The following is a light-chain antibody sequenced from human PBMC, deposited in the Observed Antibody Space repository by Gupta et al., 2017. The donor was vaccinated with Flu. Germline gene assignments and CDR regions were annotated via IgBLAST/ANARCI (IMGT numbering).Light chain of an antibody. J-gene: IGKJ4*01. V-gene: IGKV3-11*01. Sequence: EIVLTQSPATLSLSPGEIATLSCRASQSVSSYLAWYQPKPGKAPRLLIYDASNRATGIPARFSGSGSGTDFTLTISSLEPEDFAVYYCQQRSNWPRLTFGGGTKVEIK. CDR1: QSVSSY. CDR3: QQRSNWPRLT. CDR2: DAS.